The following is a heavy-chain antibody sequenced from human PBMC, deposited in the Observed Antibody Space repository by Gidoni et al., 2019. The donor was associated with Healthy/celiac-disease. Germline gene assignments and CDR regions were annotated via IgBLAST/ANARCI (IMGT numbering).Heavy chain of an antibody. J-gene: IGHJ5*02. D-gene: IGHD3-3*01. CDR2: INPSGGST. Sequence: QVQLVQSGAEVKKPGASVKVSCKASGYTFTSYYMHWVRQAPGQGLEWMGIINPSGGSTSYAQEFQGRVIMTRDKSTSTVYMELSSLRSEDTAVYYCARDGDFWSGRNNWFDPWGQGTLVTVSS. CDR3: ARDGDFWSGRNNWFDP. CDR1: GYTFTSYY. V-gene: IGHV1-46*03.